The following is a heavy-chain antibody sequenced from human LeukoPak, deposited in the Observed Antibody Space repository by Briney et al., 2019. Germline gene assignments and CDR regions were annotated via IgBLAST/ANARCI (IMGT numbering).Heavy chain of an antibody. D-gene: IGHD3-3*01. CDR3: ATVPTRPYYDFWSGYPLDY. Sequence: ASVKVSCKASGYTFTSYYMHWVRQAPGQGLEWMGIINPSGGSTSYAQKFQGRVTMTRDTSTSTVYMELSSLRSEDTAVYYCATVPTRPYYDFWSGYPLDYWGQGTLVTVSS. V-gene: IGHV1-46*01. J-gene: IGHJ4*02. CDR2: INPSGGST. CDR1: GYTFTSYY.